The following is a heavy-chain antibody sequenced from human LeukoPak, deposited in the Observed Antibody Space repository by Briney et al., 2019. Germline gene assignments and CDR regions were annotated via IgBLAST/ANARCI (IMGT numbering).Heavy chain of an antibody. D-gene: IGHD3-22*01. CDR1: GFNFSDYH. Sequence: GGSLRLSCAASGFNFSDYHMTWLRQAPGQGLEGVSYIGGSSSDTNYADFVKGRFTISRDNAKTSLYLQMNSLRAEDTALYYCARVNPISSGFYAYWGQGTPVTVSS. J-gene: IGHJ4*02. CDR3: ARVNPISSGFYAY. V-gene: IGHV3-11*06. CDR2: IGGSSSDT.